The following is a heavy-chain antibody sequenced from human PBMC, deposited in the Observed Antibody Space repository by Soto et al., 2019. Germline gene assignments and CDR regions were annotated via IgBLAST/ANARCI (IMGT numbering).Heavy chain of an antibody. D-gene: IGHD3-16*02. CDR3: ANIVSGSYGMDV. V-gene: IGHV3-23*01. Sequence: PGWSLRLSCAASGFTFSSYAMSWVRQAPGKGLEGVSAISGSGGSTYYADSGKGRFTISRDNSKNKLYLQRNSLRAEETAVNYCANIVSGSYGMDVWGQGTTVTVSS. CDR2: ISGSGGST. J-gene: IGHJ6*02. CDR1: GFTFSSYA.